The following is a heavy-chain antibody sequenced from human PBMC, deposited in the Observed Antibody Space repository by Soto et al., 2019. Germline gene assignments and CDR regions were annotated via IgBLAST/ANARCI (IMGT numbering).Heavy chain of an antibody. CDR3: ARRFSSNYRFDY. D-gene: IGHD4-4*01. CDR1: GFSLSTSGVG. J-gene: IGHJ4*02. Sequence: KESGPTLVQPTQTLTLTCTFSGFSLSTSGVGVGWIRQPPGKALEWLAVIYWDDDKRYSPSLRSRLTITKDTSKNQVVLTMTTMDPVDTATYFCARRFSSNYRFDYWGQGTLVTVSS. V-gene: IGHV2-5*02. CDR2: IYWDDDK.